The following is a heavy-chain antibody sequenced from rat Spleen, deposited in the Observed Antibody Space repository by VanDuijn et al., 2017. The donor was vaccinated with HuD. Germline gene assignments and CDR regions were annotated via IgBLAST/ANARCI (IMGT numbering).Heavy chain of an antibody. D-gene: IGHD5-1*01. V-gene: IGHV5-29*01. J-gene: IGHJ2*01. Sequence: EVQLVESGGGLVQPGRSLKLSCAASGFTYTNYVMAWVRQAPAKGLEWVATISSDGRRNYYRDSVKGRFTISRDNAKSSLYLQMDSLRSEDTATYYCTTDPLNWELRDYWGQGVMVTVSS. CDR2: ISSDGRRN. CDR1: GFTYTNYV. CDR3: TTDPLNWELRDY.